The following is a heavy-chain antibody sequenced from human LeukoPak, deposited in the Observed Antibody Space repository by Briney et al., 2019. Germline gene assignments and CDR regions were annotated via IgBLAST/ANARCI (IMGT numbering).Heavy chain of an antibody. CDR3: ANYRRSRGILGLDP. CDR1: GYTFTDFF. D-gene: IGHD3-10*01. CDR2: INPNSGDT. Sequence: ASVKVSCKASGYTFTDFFMHWVRQAAGQGLEWMGWINPNSGDTTYAQKFQGRVIMIRDTSISTAYMELSRLTSDDTAVYYCANYRRSRGILGLDPWGQGTLVTVSS. V-gene: IGHV1-2*02. J-gene: IGHJ5*02.